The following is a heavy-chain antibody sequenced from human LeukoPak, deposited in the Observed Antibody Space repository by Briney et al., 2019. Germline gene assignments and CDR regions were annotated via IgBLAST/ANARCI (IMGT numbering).Heavy chain of an antibody. D-gene: IGHD6-6*01. CDR2: ISGSGGST. V-gene: IGHV3-23*01. CDR1: GFTFSSYA. Sequence: PGGSLRLSRAASGFTFSSYAMSWVRQAPGKGLEWVSAISGSGGSTYYADSVKGRFTISRDNSKNTLYLQMNSLRAEDTAVYYCAKVGAARPDSYYFDYWGQGTLVTVSS. J-gene: IGHJ4*02. CDR3: AKVGAARPDSYYFDY.